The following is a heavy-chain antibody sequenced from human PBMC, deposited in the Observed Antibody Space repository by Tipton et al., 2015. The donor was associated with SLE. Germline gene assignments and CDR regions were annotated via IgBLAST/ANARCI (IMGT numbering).Heavy chain of an antibody. CDR1: GGSISSGSYY. D-gene: IGHD3-22*01. CDR3: ARGSPYYYDSSGGY. Sequence: LRLSCTVSGGSISSGSYYWSWIRQPAGKGLEWIGYIYYSGSTYYNPSLKSRVTISVDTSKNQFSLKLSSVTAADTAVYYCARGSPYYYDSSGGYWGQGTLVTVSS. CDR2: IYYSGST. V-gene: IGHV4-30-4*08. J-gene: IGHJ4*02.